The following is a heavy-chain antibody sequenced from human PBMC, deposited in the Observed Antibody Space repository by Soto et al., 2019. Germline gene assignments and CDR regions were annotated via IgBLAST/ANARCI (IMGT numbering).Heavy chain of an antibody. CDR1: GGSFSGYY. D-gene: IGHD1-1*01. Sequence: SETLSLTCAVYGGSFSGYYWSWIRQPPGKGLEWIGEINHSGSTNYNPSLKSRVTISVDTSKNQFSLKLSSVTAADTAVYYCASWKLALDYWGQGTLVTVSS. J-gene: IGHJ4*02. CDR3: ASWKLALDY. CDR2: INHSGST. V-gene: IGHV4-34*01.